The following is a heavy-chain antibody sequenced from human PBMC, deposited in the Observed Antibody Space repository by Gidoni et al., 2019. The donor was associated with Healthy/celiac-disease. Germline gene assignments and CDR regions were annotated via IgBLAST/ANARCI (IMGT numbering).Heavy chain of an antibody. D-gene: IGHD2-15*01. CDR2: INHSGST. Sequence: QVQLQQWGAGLFKPSETLSLTCPVYCVYFCGYYWSWIRQPPGKGLEWIGEINHSGSTNYTPSLKSRVTISADTSKNQFSLKLSSVTAADTAVYYCARGLGRYCSGGSCSYFDYWGQGTLVTVSS. V-gene: IGHV4-34*01. CDR1: CVYFCGYY. CDR3: ARGLGRYCSGGSCSYFDY. J-gene: IGHJ4*02.